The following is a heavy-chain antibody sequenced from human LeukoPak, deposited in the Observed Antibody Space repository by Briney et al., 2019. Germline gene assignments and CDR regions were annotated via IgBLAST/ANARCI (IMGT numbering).Heavy chain of an antibody. CDR2: IYYSGST. CDR1: GDSISTYY. D-gene: IGHD3-3*01. V-gene: IGHV4-59*08. CDR3: ARTFWSRYLDY. Sequence: SETLSLTCTVSGDSISTYYWSWIRQPPGKGLESIGYIYYSGSTNYNPSLKSRVTISVDTSKNQFSLKLSSVTAADTAVYYCARTFWSRYLDYWGQGTLVTVSS. J-gene: IGHJ4*02.